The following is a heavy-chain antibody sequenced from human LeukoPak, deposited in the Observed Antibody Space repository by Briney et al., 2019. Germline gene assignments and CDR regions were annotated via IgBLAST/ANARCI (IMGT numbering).Heavy chain of an antibody. J-gene: IGHJ4*02. V-gene: IGHV1-69*05. Sequence: SVKVSCKASGGTFSSYAISWVRQAPGQGLEWMGGIIPIFGTANYAQKFQGRVTITTDESTSTAYMELSSLRSEDTAVYYCARGVPGSRITIFGVPLEYFDYWGQGTLVTVSS. CDR3: ARGVPGSRITIFGVPLEYFDY. CDR1: GGTFSSYA. CDR2: IIPIFGTA. D-gene: IGHD3-3*01.